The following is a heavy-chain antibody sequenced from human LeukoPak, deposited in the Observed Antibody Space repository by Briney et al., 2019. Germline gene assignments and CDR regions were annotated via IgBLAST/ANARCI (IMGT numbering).Heavy chain of an antibody. CDR3: ARSLYSRSEH. CDR2: IDPSDSYT. J-gene: IGHJ4*02. D-gene: IGHD3-10*01. Sequence: GESLKISCKVSGYSFTTYWISWVRQMPGKGLEWMGRIDPSDSYTNYSPSFQGHVTISTDKSISTAYLQWSSLKASDTAMYYCARSLYSRSEHWGQGTLVTASS. CDR1: GYSFTTYW. V-gene: IGHV5-10-1*01.